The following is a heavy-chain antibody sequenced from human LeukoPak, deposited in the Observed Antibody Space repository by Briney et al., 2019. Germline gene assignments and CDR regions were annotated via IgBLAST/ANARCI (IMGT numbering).Heavy chain of an antibody. V-gene: IGHV4-4*02. CDR3: ARLMWGYYDSSGYSDY. D-gene: IGHD3-22*01. J-gene: IGHJ4*02. CDR1: GGSISSSNW. CDR2: IYHSGST. Sequence: SETLSLTCAVSGGSISSSNWWSWVRQPPGKGLEWIGEIYHSGSTNYNPSLKSRVTISVDKSKNQFSLKLSSVTAADTAVYYCARLMWGYYDSSGYSDYWGQGTLVTVSS.